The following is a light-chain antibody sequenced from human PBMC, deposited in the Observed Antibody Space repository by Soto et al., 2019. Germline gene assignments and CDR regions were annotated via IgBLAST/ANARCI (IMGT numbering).Light chain of an antibody. V-gene: IGKV3-20*01. CDR3: QQYGDSPWT. Sequence: EVVLTQSPGTLSLSPGERATLSCRASQSVGSTYLAWYQQKPGQAPRLLIYGASSRATGIPVRITGSGSGTDFTLTISRMEPEDFAVYHCQQYGDSPWTFGHGTTVEIK. CDR1: QSVGSTY. J-gene: IGKJ1*01. CDR2: GAS.